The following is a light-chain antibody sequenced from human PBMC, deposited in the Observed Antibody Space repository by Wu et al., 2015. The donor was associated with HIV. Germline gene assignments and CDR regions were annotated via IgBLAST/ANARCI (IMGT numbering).Light chain of an antibody. CDR1: QSVSSSH. V-gene: IGKV3-20*01. Sequence: IVLTQSPDTLSLSPGERATLSCRASQSVSSSHLAWYQQKLGQAPRLLIYGASSRATGVPDRFSGSGSETDFTLTISRMEPEDFAVYYCQQYGSSPITFGQGTRLEIK. J-gene: IGKJ5*01. CDR2: GAS. CDR3: QQYGSSPIT.